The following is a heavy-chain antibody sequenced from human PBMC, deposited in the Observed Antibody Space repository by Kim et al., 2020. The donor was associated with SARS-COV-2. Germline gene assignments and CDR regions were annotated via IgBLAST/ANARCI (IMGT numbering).Heavy chain of an antibody. CDR1: GGSISSYY. CDR2: IYYSGST. D-gene: IGHD3-16*02. CDR3: ARHESPEDYDYVWGSYRHLDY. Sequence: SETLSLTCTVSGGSISSYYWSWIRQPPGKGLEWIGYIYYSGSTNYNPSLKSRVTISVDTSKNQFSLKLSSVTAADTAVYYCARHESPEDYDYVWGSYRHLDYWGQGTLVTVSS. V-gene: IGHV4-59*08. J-gene: IGHJ4*02.